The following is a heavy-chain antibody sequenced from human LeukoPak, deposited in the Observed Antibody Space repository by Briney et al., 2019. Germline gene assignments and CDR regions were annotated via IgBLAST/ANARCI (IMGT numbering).Heavy chain of an antibody. J-gene: IGHJ5*02. CDR3: ARRYYYNWFDP. Sequence: SETLSLTCTVSGGSISSSSYYWGWIRQPPGKGLGWIGSIYYSGSTYYNPSLKSRVTISVDTSKNQFSLKLSSVTAADTAVYYCARRYYYNWFDPWGQGTLVTVSS. V-gene: IGHV4-39*01. CDR2: IYYSGST. CDR1: GGSISSSSYY. D-gene: IGHD2/OR15-2a*01.